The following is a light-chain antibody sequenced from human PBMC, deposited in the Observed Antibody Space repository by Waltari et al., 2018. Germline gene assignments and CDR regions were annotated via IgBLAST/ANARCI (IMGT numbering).Light chain of an antibody. CDR2: GAS. V-gene: IGKV3-15*01. CDR1: QSVSSN. CDR3: QQYYSNEVT. Sequence: EIVMTQSPATLSVSPGERATLSSRASQSVSSNLAWYQQKPGQAPRLLISGASTRATGIPARFSGSGSGTEFTLTISSLQSEDFAVYYCQQYYSNEVTFGGGTKVEIK. J-gene: IGKJ4*01.